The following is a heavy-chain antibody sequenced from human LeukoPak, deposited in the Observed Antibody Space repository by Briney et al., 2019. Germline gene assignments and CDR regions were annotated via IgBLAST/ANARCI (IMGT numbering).Heavy chain of an antibody. J-gene: IGHJ3*02. D-gene: IGHD2-2*01. CDR2: ISSSSSYI. CDR3: ARDRSLGDCTTTSCARAFDI. Sequence: GESLRLSCAASGFTFSSYSMNWVRQAPGKGLEWVSSISSSSSYIYYADSLKGRFIISRDNAKNSLYLQMNSLRAEDTAMYYCARDRSLGDCTTTSCARAFDIWGQGTMVTVSS. V-gene: IGHV3-21*01. CDR1: GFTFSSYS.